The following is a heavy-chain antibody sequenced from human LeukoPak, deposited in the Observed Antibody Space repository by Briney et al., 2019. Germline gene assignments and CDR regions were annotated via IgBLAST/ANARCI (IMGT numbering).Heavy chain of an antibody. CDR2: INGRGTYI. Sequence: GGSLRLSCEASGFTFSDYFMSWVRQAPGKGLEWLSYINGRGTYIDYADSVKGRFTISRDNAKNSLYLQMNSLRDEDTAVYYCARDSVAGRGVDVWGHGTTVTVSS. J-gene: IGHJ6*02. V-gene: IGHV3-11*06. CDR3: ARDSVAGRGVDV. CDR1: GFTFSDYF. D-gene: IGHD6-19*01.